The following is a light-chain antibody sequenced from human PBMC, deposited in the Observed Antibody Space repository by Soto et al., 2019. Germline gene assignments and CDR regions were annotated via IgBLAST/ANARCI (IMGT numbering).Light chain of an antibody. CDR2: GAS. V-gene: IGKV3-20*01. CDR3: HQYGSSPQT. CDR1: QSVSSRS. Sequence: EIVLTQSPGTLSLSPGERATLSCRASQSVSSRSLAWYQQKPGQAPRLLIYGASSRATGIPDRFSGSGSGTDFTLTISRLEPEDFAVYYCHQYGSSPQTFGQGTK. J-gene: IGKJ1*01.